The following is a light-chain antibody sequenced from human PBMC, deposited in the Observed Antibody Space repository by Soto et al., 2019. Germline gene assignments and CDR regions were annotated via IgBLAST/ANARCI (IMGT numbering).Light chain of an antibody. Sequence: DIQMTQSPSSVSASVGDGVTITVRASQGISTSLGWYQQKPGKAPKLLIYAASSLQSGVPSRFSGSGSGTDFTLTLSSLQPEDFATYYCQQSYSTPTFGGGTKVDIK. CDR3: QQSYSTPT. CDR2: AAS. J-gene: IGKJ4*01. V-gene: IGKV1-39*01. CDR1: QGISTS.